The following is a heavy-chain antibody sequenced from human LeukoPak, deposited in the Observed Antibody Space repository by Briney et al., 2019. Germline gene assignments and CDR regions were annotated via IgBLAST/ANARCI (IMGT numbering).Heavy chain of an antibody. V-gene: IGHV3-7*04. CDR1: GFTFSSYW. D-gene: IGHD3-3*01. J-gene: IGHJ4*02. Sequence: GGSLRLSCAASGFTFSSYWMSWVRQAPGKGLEWVANIKQDGSEKYYVDSVKGRLTISRDNAKNSLYLQMNSLRAEDTAVYYCARAEYYDFWSGYYIFGPRTGFFDYWGQGTLVTVSS. CDR2: IKQDGSEK. CDR3: ARAEYYDFWSGYYIFGPRTGFFDY.